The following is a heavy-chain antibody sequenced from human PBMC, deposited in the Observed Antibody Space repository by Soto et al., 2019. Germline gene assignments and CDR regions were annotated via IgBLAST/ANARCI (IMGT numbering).Heavy chain of an antibody. V-gene: IGHV1-69*08. CDR2: IIPMFGSI. CDR3: AAESTATTGL. D-gene: IGHD4-17*01. J-gene: IGHJ4*02. Sequence: QVQLVQSGAEVKKPGTSVKDSCKVSGGNFGSHSISWVRQAPGQGLEWMGRIIPMFGSINYAQKFQGRVTINADKSTITAYMELSSLRSEDRAIYYCAAESTATTGLWGQGTLVTVSS. CDR1: GGNFGSHS.